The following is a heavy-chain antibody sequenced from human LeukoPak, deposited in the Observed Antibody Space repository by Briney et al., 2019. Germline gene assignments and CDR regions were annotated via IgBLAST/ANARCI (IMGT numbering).Heavy chain of an antibody. CDR3: AKLGLDCSSTSCFPEDY. Sequence: GGSLRLSCAASGFIFSSYAMSWVRQAPGKGLEWVSAISGSGGSTYYADSVKGRFTISRDNSKNTLYLQMNSLRAEDTAVYYCAKLGLDCSSTSCFPEDYWGQGTLVTVSS. D-gene: IGHD2-2*01. J-gene: IGHJ4*02. V-gene: IGHV3-23*01. CDR2: ISGSGGST. CDR1: GFIFSSYA.